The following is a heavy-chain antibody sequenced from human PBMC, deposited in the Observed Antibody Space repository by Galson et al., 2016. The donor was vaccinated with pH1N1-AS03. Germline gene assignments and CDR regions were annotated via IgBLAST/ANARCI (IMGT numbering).Heavy chain of an antibody. CDR1: GYRFKDYA. V-gene: IGHV7-4-1*02. Sequence: SVKVSCKASGYRFKDYAINWVRQAPGQGPEWMGWINTNTGDTKLAQGFAGRFVFSLDASVSTAYLQITSLKAEDTAIYYCAREGIVAQFMEWYLFYWGPGTQLTVSS. CDR3: AREGIVAQFMEWYLFY. D-gene: IGHD3-3*01. CDR2: INTNTGDT. J-gene: IGHJ4*02.